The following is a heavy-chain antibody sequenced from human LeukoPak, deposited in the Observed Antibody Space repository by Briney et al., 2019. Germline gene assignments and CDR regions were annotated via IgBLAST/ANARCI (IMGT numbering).Heavy chain of an antibody. CDR1: GYTFTGYY. CDR3: ARAYSSGWYRGFDY. J-gene: IGHJ4*02. D-gene: IGHD6-19*01. V-gene: IGHV1-2*02. Sequence: ASVKVSCKASGYTFTGYYMHWVRQAPGQGLEWMGCINPNSGGTNYAQKFQGRVTMTRDMSTSTVYMELSSLRSEDTAVYYCARAYSSGWYRGFDYWGQGTLVTVSS. CDR2: INPNSGGT.